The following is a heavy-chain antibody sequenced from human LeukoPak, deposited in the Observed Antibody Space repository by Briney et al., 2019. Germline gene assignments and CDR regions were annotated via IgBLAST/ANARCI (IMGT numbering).Heavy chain of an antibody. CDR2: ISSSGSTI. J-gene: IGHJ4*02. D-gene: IGHD3-22*01. CDR3: ASHPRGGYYYDY. Sequence: GGSLRLSCAASGFTYSSYEMNWVRQAPGKGLEWVSYISSSGSTIYYADSVKGRFTISRDNAKNSLYLQMNSLRAEDTAVYYCASHPRGGYYYDYWGQGTLVTVSS. CDR1: GFTYSSYE. V-gene: IGHV3-48*03.